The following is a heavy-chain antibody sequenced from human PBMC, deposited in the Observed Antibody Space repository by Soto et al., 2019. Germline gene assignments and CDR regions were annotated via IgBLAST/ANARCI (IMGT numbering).Heavy chain of an antibody. CDR3: ARGQDGSSGYYSDY. J-gene: IGHJ4*02. CDR2: IYYSGST. D-gene: IGHD3-22*01. Sequence: PSETLSLTCTVSGGSISSGGYYWSWIRQHPGKGLEWIGYIYYSGSTYYNPSLKSRVTISVDTSKNQFSLKLSSVTAADTAVYYCARGQDGSSGYYSDYWGQGTLVTVSS. V-gene: IGHV4-31*03. CDR1: GGSISSGGYY.